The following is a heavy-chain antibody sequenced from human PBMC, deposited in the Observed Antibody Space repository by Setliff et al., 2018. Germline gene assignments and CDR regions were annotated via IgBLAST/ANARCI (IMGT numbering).Heavy chain of an antibody. Sequence: ASVKVSCKASGYTFSAYYIHWVRQAPGRGLEWMGWITAYDGNTHYAQKFQGRVTMTADASTSTAYMELRSLTSDDSAVYYCAGDRSLGATRRLAFWGQGTLVTV. V-gene: IGHV1-18*04. D-gene: IGHD1-26*01. CDR1: GYTFSAYY. CDR3: AGDRSLGATRRLAF. CDR2: ITAYDGNT. J-gene: IGHJ4*02.